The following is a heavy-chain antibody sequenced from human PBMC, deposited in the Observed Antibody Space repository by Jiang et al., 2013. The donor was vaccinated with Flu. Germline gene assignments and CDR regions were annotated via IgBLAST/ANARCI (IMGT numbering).Heavy chain of an antibody. J-gene: IGHJ4*02. CDR1: GFSFSSHA. Sequence: VQLVESGGGVVQPGRSLRLSCAASGFSFSSHAVHWVRQAPGKGLEWVAVIAYDGSNEYYADSVRGRFTISRDNSKNTLYLQMNSLRTEDTAVYYCAKGPRDFRSGYPFDYVGPGNPGHRLL. V-gene: IGHV3-30*18. CDR3: AKGPRDFRSGYPFDY. CDR2: IAYDGSNE. D-gene: IGHD3-3*01.